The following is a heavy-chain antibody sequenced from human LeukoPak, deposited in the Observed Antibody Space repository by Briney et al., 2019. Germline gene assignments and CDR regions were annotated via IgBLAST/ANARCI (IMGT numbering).Heavy chain of an antibody. CDR3: AMGDCSSTSCSVFDY. CDR1: GGYISSYY. D-gene: IGHD2-2*01. CDR2: IFNSGST. V-gene: IGHV4-59*01. J-gene: IGHJ4*02. Sequence: PSETLSLTCTVSGGYISSYYWSWIRQPPGKGLEWIGYIFNSGSTNYNPSLKSRVTISVDTSKNQFSLKLSSVTAADTAVYFYAMGDCSSTSCSVFDYWGQGTLVTVSS.